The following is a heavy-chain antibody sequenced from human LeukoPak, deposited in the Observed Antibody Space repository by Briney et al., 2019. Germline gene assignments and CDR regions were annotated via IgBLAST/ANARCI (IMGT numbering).Heavy chain of an antibody. Sequence: PGGSLRLSCAASGFTFNTYSMSWVRQAPGKGLEWVSIISRASESIFYADSVKGRFTISRDNAKNSLYLQMNSLRAEDTAVYYCARDPLKGGSKRAFDIWGQGTMVTVSS. CDR1: GFTFNTYS. CDR2: ISRASESI. CDR3: ARDPLKGGSKRAFDI. J-gene: IGHJ3*02. D-gene: IGHD3-16*01. V-gene: IGHV3-21*01.